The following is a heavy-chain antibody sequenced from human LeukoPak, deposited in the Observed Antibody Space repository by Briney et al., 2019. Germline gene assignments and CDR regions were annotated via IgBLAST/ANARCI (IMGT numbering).Heavy chain of an antibody. Sequence: SETLSLTCSVSGGSITNYYWNWIRQSPGKGLEWIGYIYHSGSTYYNPSLKSRVTISLDTSKKQFSLKLSSVTAADTALYYCARVMGMVRRGNPYYNYGLDVWGQGTTVTVSS. CDR3: ARVMGMVRRGNPYYNYGLDV. CDR2: IYHSGST. CDR1: GGSITNYY. D-gene: IGHD3-10*01. J-gene: IGHJ6*02. V-gene: IGHV4-59*01.